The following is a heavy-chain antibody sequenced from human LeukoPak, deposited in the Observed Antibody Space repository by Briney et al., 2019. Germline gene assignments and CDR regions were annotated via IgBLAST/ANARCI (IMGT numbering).Heavy chain of an antibody. CDR2: IIPIFGIA. J-gene: IGHJ3*02. CDR1: GYTFTSYD. CDR3: ARGGLTGTTREGDAFDI. Sequence: ASVKVSCKASGYTFTSYDINWVRQATGQGLEWMGWIIPIFGIANYAQKFQGRVTITADKSTSTAYMELSSLRSEDTAVYYCARGGLTGTTREGDAFDIWGQGTMVTVSS. V-gene: IGHV1-69*10. D-gene: IGHD1-7*01.